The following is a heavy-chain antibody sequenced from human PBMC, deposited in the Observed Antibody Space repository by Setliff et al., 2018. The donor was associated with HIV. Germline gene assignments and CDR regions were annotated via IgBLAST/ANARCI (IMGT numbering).Heavy chain of an antibody. CDR1: GGSISSSSYY. D-gene: IGHD6-6*01. V-gene: IGHV4-39*01. J-gene: IGHJ4*02. CDR2: IYYSGST. CDR3: ARHVGYSSSSLDY. Sequence: SETLSLTCTVSGGSISSSSYYWGWIRQPPGKGLEWIGSIYYSGSTYYNPSLKSRITMSVDTSKNQFSLKLSSVTAADTAVYYCARHVGYSSSSLDYWGQGTLVTVSS.